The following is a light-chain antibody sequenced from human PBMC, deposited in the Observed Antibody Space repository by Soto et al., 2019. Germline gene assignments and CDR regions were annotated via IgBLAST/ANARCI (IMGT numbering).Light chain of an antibody. V-gene: IGLV2-14*01. CDR2: EVN. CDR1: RSDIGDSNF. Sequence: QLVLTQPASVSGSPGQSVTISCTGPRSDIGDSNFISWYQHSPPKAPRLLIYEVNNRPSGVSRRFSASKAGNTASLTISGLLDDDEADYFCASFRSGTILVFGSGTKVTVL. CDR3: ASFRSGTILV. J-gene: IGLJ6*01.